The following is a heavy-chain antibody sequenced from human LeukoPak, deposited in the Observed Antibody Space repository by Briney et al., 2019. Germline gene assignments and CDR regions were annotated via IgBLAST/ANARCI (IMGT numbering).Heavy chain of an antibody. V-gene: IGHV3-23*01. CDR1: GFTFGTYA. D-gene: IGHD2-2*01. CDR3: AKGPVVPVATYYFDY. CDR2: ISGSGGDT. Sequence: PGGSLRLSCAASGFTFGTYAMTWVRQAPGKGLEWVSAISGSGGDTFYADSVKGRFTISRDNSKNTMYLQMNSLRAEDTATYYCAKGPVVPVATYYFDYWGQGTLVTVSS. J-gene: IGHJ4*02.